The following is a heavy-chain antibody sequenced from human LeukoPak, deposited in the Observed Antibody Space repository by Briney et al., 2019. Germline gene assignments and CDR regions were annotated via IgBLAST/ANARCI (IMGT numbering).Heavy chain of an antibody. D-gene: IGHD5-24*01. CDR3: ANLDMATISLDY. V-gene: IGHV4-59*01. CDR2: IYYSGST. J-gene: IGHJ4*02. Sequence: SETLSLTCTVSGGSISSYYWSWIRQPPGKGLEWIGYIYYSGSTSYNPSLKSRVSISVDTSKNQFSLKLSSVTAADTAVYYCANLDMATISLDYWGQGTLVTVSS. CDR1: GGSISSYY.